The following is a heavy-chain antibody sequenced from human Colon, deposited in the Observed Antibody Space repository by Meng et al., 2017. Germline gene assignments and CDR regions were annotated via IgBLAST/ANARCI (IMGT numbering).Heavy chain of an antibody. D-gene: IGHD1-26*01. V-gene: IGHV4-61*08. CDR3: ARDHMGSLDY. J-gene: IGHJ4*02. CDR1: GGSVSRSGYQ. CDR2: AST. Sequence: QVQLQESGPGLVRPSGTLSLICTVSGGSVSRSGYQWGWIRQPPGKGLEWXGYASTNYNPSLKSRVTISLDTSRNQFSLSLSSVTAADTAVYYCARDHMGSLDYWGQGSLVTVSS.